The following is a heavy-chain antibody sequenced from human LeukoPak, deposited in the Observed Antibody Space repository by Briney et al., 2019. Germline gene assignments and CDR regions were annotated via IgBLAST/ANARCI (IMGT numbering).Heavy chain of an antibody. CDR3: ARDSRPIAVAGIL. Sequence: AGGSLRLSCAASGFTFSSYEMNWVRQAPGKGLEWVSYISGSGSTKYYADSVKGRFTISRDNAKNSLYLQMNSLRAEDTAVYYCARDSRPIAVAGILWGQGTLVTVSS. V-gene: IGHV3-48*03. J-gene: IGHJ4*02. CDR2: ISGSGSTK. CDR1: GFTFSSYE. D-gene: IGHD6-19*01.